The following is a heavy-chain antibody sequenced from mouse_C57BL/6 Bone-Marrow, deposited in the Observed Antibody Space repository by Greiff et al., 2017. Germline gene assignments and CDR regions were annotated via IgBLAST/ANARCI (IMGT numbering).Heavy chain of an antibody. CDR2: ISSGGSYT. CDR3: ARHGDGYYHYAMDY. Sequence: EVMLVESGGDLVKPGGSLKLSCAASGFTFSSYGMSWVRQTPDKRLEWVANISSGGSYTYYPDSVKGRFTISRDNAKTTLYLQMSSLKAEDTAMYYSARHGDGYYHYAMDYWGQGTSVTVSS. J-gene: IGHJ4*01. CDR1: GFTFSSYG. D-gene: IGHD2-3*01. V-gene: IGHV5-6*02.